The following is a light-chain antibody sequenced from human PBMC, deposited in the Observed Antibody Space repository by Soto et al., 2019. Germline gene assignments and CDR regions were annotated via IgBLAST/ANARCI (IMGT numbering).Light chain of an antibody. CDR3: SSYAGTYIV. CDR2: DVS. J-gene: IGLJ1*01. V-gene: IGLV2-8*01. Sequence: QSVLTQPPSASGSPGQSVAISCTGTSSDVGGYDYVSWYQQHPGKAPKLMVYDVSKRPSGVPDRFSGSKSGNTASLTVSELQAXDEADYYCSSYAGTYIVFGTGTKVTVL. CDR1: SSDVGGYDY.